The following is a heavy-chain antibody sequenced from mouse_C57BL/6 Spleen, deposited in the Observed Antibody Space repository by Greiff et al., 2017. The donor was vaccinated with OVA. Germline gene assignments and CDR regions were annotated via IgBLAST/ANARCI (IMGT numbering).Heavy chain of an antibody. CDR3: ARHPFEDYYGSSSFAY. J-gene: IGHJ3*01. Sequence: EVHLVESGGGLVKPGGSLKLSCAASGFTFSSYTMSWVRQTPEKRLEWVATISGGGGNTYYPDSVKGRFTISRDNAKNTLYLQMSSLRSEDTALYYCARHPFEDYYGSSSFAYWGQGTLVTVSA. CDR1: GFTFSSYT. D-gene: IGHD1-1*01. CDR2: ISGGGGNT. V-gene: IGHV5-9*01.